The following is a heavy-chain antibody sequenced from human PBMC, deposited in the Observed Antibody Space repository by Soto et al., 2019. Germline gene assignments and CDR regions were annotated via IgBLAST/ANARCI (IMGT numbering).Heavy chain of an antibody. CDR2: ISGSGGST. V-gene: IGHV3-23*01. D-gene: IGHD3-3*01. CDR3: AKDLPRYYDVWSGYSEY. Sequence: PGGSLRLSRAASGFTFSSYAMSWVRQAPGKGLEWVSSISGSGGSTYYADSVKGRFTISRDNSKNTLYLQMNSLRAEDTAVYYCAKDLPRYYDVWSGYSEYWGQGALVTVSS. CDR1: GFTFSSYA. J-gene: IGHJ4*02.